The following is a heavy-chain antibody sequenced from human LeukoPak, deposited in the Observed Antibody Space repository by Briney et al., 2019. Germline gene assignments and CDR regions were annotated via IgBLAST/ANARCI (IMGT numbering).Heavy chain of an antibody. CDR3: ARGAVAAAGTVDYFDY. CDR2: IYRDANT. V-gene: IGHV3-53*04. Sequence: GGSLRLSCAASGFTVSSNYMSWVRQAPGKGLEWVSVIYRDANTYYADSVKGRFTISRHNTMNTLFLQMNSLRTEDTAVYYCARGAVAAAGTVDYFDYWGQGTLVTVSS. J-gene: IGHJ4*02. CDR1: GFTVSSNY. D-gene: IGHD6-13*01.